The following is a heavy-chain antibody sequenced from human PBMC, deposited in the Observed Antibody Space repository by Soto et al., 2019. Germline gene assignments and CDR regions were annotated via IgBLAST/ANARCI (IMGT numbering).Heavy chain of an antibody. CDR2: IYPGDSDT. J-gene: IGHJ6*02. CDR3: ESPTQPAYYYYGMDV. Sequence: GESLKISCKGSGYTFANSWIGWVRQTPGKGLEWMGIIYPGDSDTRYSPSFQGQVTISADKSISTAYLQWSRLKASDTAVYYCESPTQPAYYYYGMDVWGQGTAVTVSS. CDR1: GYTFANSW. V-gene: IGHV5-51*01.